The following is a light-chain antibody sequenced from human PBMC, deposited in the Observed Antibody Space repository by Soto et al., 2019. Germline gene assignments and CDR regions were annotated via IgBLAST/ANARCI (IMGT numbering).Light chain of an antibody. CDR1: QSISTW. CDR3: QQYNNYPWT. J-gene: IGKJ1*01. CDR2: KAS. V-gene: IGKV1-5*03. Sequence: DIKMPQSPSTLSASVGDRVTITCRASQSISTWLAWYQQKPGKAPKVLIYKASTLESGVPSTFSGSGSGTEFTLTISGLQPDDFATYYCQQYNNYPWTFGQGTKVEIK.